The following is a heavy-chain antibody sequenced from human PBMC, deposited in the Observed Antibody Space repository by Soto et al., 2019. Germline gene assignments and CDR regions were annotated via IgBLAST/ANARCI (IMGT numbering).Heavy chain of an antibody. D-gene: IGHD3-10*01. CDR2: MNPNSGNT. CDR3: ARERGSGSYYTPWFDP. J-gene: IGHJ5*02. V-gene: IGHV1-8*01. Sequence: QVQLVQSGAEVKKPGASVKVSCKASGYTFTSYDINWVRQATGQGLEWMGWMNPNSGNTGYAQKLQGRVTMTRNTSISTAYMELSSLRSEDTAVYYCARERGSGSYYTPWFDPWGQGTLVTVSS. CDR1: GYTFTSYD.